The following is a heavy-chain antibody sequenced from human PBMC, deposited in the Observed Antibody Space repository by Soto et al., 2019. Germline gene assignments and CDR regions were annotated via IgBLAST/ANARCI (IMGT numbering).Heavy chain of an antibody. Sequence: PGGSLRLSCAASGFTFSDYYMSWIRQAPGKGLEWVSYISSSGSTIYYADSVKGRFTISRDNAKNSLYLQMNSLRAEDTAVYYCARVVYYDFWSGYFGAAPYYFDYWGQGTLVTVSS. J-gene: IGHJ4*02. CDR3: ARVVYYDFWSGYFGAAPYYFDY. CDR2: ISSSGSTI. CDR1: GFTFSDYY. V-gene: IGHV3-11*01. D-gene: IGHD3-3*01.